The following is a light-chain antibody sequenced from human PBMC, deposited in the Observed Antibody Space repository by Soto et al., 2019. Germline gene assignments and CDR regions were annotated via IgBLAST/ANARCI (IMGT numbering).Light chain of an antibody. J-gene: IGKJ1*01. CDR3: QQYNSYPWT. CDR1: QSISSW. CDR2: DAS. Sequence: DIQMTQSPFTLSASVGDRVTITCRASQSISSWLAWYQQKPGKAPKLLIYDASRLESGVPSRFSGSGSGTEFTLTITSLQPDDFATYYCQQYNSYPWTFGQGTKVDNK. V-gene: IGKV1-5*01.